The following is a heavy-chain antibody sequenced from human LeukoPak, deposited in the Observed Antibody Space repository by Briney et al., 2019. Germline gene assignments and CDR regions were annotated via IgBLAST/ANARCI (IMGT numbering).Heavy chain of an antibody. D-gene: IGHD3-10*01. V-gene: IGHV4-4*09. J-gene: IGHJ6*03. CDR3: TRIYGSGTSFGYLDV. CDR1: GGSISSYY. CDR2: IYTTGST. Sequence: SETLSLTCTVSGGSISSYYWSWIRQPPGKGLEWIGYIYTTGSTNHNPSLKSRVTISVDPSKNQFSLKLTSVTAADTAVYYCTRIYGSGTSFGYLDVWGKGTTVTVSS.